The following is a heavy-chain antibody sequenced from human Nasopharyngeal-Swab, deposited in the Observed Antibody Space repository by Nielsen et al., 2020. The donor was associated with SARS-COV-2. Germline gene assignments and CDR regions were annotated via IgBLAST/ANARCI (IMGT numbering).Heavy chain of an antibody. D-gene: IGHD6-19*01. Sequence: GESLKISCAASGFTFSSYWMTWVRQAPGKGLEWVANIKQDGSEKYYVDSVKGRFSISRDNTKNSLYLQMNSLRAEDTAVYYCARGGGWYGCDYWGQGTLVTVSS. CDR1: GFTFSSYW. CDR3: ARGGGWYGCDY. V-gene: IGHV3-7*01. CDR2: IKQDGSEK. J-gene: IGHJ4*02.